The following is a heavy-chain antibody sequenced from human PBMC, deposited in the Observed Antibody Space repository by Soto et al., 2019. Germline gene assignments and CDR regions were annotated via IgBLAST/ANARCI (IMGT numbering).Heavy chain of an antibody. V-gene: IGHV3-30*18. CDR2: ISYDGSNK. D-gene: IGHD6-13*01. Sequence: GGSLRLSCAASGFTLSSYGMHWVRQAPGKGLEWVAVISYDGSNKYYADSVKGRFTISRDNSKNTLYLQMNSLRAEDTAMYYCAKDIAAAAPYYYYGMDVWGQGTTVTVSS. CDR3: AKDIAAAAPYYYYGMDV. CDR1: GFTLSSYG. J-gene: IGHJ6*02.